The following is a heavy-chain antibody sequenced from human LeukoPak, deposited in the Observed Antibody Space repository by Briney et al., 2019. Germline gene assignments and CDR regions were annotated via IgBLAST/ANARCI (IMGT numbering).Heavy chain of an antibody. CDR3: ATVDV. Sequence: GGSLRLSCAASGFTFSSYWMHWVRQAPGKGLVWVSRINGDGSSTSYADSVKGRFTISRDNAKNTLYVQMNSLRAEDTAVYYCATVDVWGQGALVTVSS. J-gene: IGHJ1*01. CDR2: INGDGSST. CDR1: GFTFSSYW. V-gene: IGHV3-74*01.